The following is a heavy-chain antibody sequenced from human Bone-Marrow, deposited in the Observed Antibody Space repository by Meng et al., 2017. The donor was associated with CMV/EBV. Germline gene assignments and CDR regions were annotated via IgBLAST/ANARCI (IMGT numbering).Heavy chain of an antibody. CDR1: GGTFSSYA. CDR2: MNPNSGNT. D-gene: IGHD2-15*01. V-gene: IGHV1-8*02. J-gene: IGHJ4*02. CDR3: ARGRDIVVVVAATHPFDY. Sequence: ASVKVSCKASGGTFSSYAISWVRQATGQGLEWMGWMNPNSGNTGYAQKFQGRVTMTRNTSISTAYMELSSLRSEDTAVYYCARGRDIVVVVAATHPFDYWGQGTLVTVSS.